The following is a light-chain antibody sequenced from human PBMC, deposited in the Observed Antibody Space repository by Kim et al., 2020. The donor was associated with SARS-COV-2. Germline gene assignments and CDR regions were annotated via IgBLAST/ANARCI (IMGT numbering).Light chain of an antibody. CDR2: DVS. J-gene: IGLJ3*02. V-gene: IGLV2-11*01. CDR1: SSDVVGYNY. CDR3: CSYAGSYTWV. Sequence: GQSVTISCTGTSSDVVGYNYVSWYQQHPGKAPKLMIYDVSKRPSGVPDRFSGSKSGNTASLTISGLQAEDEADYYCCSYAGSYTWVFGGGTQLTVL.